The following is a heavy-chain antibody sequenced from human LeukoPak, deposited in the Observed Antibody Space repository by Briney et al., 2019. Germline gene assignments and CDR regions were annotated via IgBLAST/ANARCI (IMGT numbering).Heavy chain of an antibody. CDR1: GFTFSSCS. V-gene: IGHV3-23*01. Sequence: PGGSLRLSCAASGFTFSSCSMNWVRQAPGKGPEWVSGISGSADSTYYADSVKGRFTISRDNSKNSLYLQMNSLRVEDTAVYYCAKGAGSYSERYWGRGTLVTVSS. J-gene: IGHJ4*02. D-gene: IGHD1-26*01. CDR3: AKGAGSYSERY. CDR2: ISGSADST.